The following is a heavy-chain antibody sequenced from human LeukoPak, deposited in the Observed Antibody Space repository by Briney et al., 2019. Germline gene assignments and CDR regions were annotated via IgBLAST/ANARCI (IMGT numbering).Heavy chain of an antibody. J-gene: IGHJ4*02. CDR1: GFTFSSYD. CDR2: IRYDESNK. Sequence: WGSLRLSCAASGFTFSSYDMHWVRQVPGKGLEWLAFIRYDESNKYYADSVKGRFTISRDNSKSTLYLQMNSLRADDTAVYYCVKDLTTVTTQGDYWGQGTLVTVSS. CDR3: VKDLTTVTTQGDY. V-gene: IGHV3-30*02. D-gene: IGHD4-17*01.